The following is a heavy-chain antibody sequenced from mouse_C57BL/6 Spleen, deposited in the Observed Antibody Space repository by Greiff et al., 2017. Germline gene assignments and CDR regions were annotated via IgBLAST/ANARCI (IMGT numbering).Heavy chain of an antibody. D-gene: IGHD1-1*01. CDR3: ASSRPWFAY. CDR2: IDPEDGET. J-gene: IGHJ3*01. CDR1: GFNIKDYY. Sequence: VQLQQSGAELVKPGASVKLSCTASGFNIKDYYMHWVKQRTEQGLEWIGRIDPEDGETKYAPKFPGKATITADTSSNTAYLQLSSLTSEDTAVYYCASSRPWFAYWGQGTLVTVSA. V-gene: IGHV14-2*01.